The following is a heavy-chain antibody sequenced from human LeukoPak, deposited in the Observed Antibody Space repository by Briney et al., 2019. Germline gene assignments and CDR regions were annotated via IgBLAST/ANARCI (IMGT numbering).Heavy chain of an antibody. CDR2: IFYTGST. J-gene: IGHJ6*02. CDR1: GGSISSYY. V-gene: IGHV4-59*12. D-gene: IGHD3-22*01. CDR3: VRYYDSSGYHYYYGMDV. Sequence: SETLSLTCTVSGGSISSYYWTWIRQPPGKGLELIGYIFYTGSTNYNPSLKSRVTISVDTSKNQFSLKLSSVTAADTAVYYCVRYYDSSGYHYYYGMDVWGQGTTVTVSS.